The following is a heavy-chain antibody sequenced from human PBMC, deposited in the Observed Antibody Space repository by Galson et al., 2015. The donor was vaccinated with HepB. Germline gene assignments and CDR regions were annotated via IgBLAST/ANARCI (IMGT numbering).Heavy chain of an antibody. CDR3: ARGPPPDIVVVVAAIDNWFDP. CDR2: MNPNSGNT. V-gene: IGHV1-8*01. Sequence: SVKVSCKASGYTFTSYDINWVRQATGQGLEWMGWMNPNSGNTGYAQKFQGRVTMTRNTSISTAYMELSSLRSEDTAVYYCARGPPPDIVVVVAAIDNWFDPWGQGTLVTVSS. CDR1: GYTFTSYD. D-gene: IGHD2-15*01. J-gene: IGHJ5*02.